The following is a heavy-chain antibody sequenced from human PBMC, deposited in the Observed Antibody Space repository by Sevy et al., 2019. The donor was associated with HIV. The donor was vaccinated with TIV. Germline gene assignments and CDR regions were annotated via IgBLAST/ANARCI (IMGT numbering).Heavy chain of an antibody. CDR1: GFTFSSYG. CDR3: ARDLYPTPDYYDSSGALDY. Sequence: GGSLRLSCAASGFTFSSYGMHWVRQAPGKGLEWVAVIWYDGSNKYYADSVKGRFTISRDNSKNTLYLQMNSLRAEDTAVYYCARDLYPTPDYYDSSGALDYWGPGTLVTVSS. D-gene: IGHD3-22*01. J-gene: IGHJ4*02. CDR2: IWYDGSNK. V-gene: IGHV3-33*01.